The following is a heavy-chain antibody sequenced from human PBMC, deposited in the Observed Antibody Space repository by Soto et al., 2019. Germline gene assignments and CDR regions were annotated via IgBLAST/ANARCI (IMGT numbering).Heavy chain of an antibody. CDR2: IYLSGDT. CDR3: ARELKPYNSGWYFTLS. Sequence: QVQLQESGPGLVNPSETLSLTCSVSGGSVSSHYWSWVRQPAGKGLEWIGRIYLSGDTTYNPSFKSRVAMSVDTSKNQVSLRLSSVTAADTAVYYCARELKPYNSGWYFTLSWGQGTLVTVSS. J-gene: IGHJ5*02. D-gene: IGHD6-19*01. CDR1: GGSVSSHY. V-gene: IGHV4-4*07.